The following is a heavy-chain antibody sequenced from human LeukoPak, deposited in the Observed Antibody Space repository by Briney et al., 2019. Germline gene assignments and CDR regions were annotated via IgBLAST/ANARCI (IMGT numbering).Heavy chain of an antibody. CDR1: GFTFSSYW. Sequence: GGSLRLSCAASGFTFSSYWMSWVRQAPGKGLEWVANIKRDGSEKYYVDSVKGRFTISRDNAKNSLYLQMNSLRAEDTAVYYCARRTPITMVRGVIPLYYFDYWGQGTLVTVSS. CDR3: ARRTPITMVRGVIPLYYFDY. V-gene: IGHV3-7*04. D-gene: IGHD3-10*01. J-gene: IGHJ4*02. CDR2: IKRDGSEK.